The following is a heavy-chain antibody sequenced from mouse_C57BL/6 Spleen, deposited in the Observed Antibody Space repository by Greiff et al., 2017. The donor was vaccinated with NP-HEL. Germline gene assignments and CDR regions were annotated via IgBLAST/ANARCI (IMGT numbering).Heavy chain of an antibody. CDR3: ARRGYYDYDRRDYYAMDY. D-gene: IGHD2-4*01. CDR1: GYTFTSYW. V-gene: IGHV1-64*01. Sequence: QVQLQQPGAELVKPGASVKLSCKASGYTFTSYWMHWVKQRPGQGLEWIGMIHPNSGSTNYNEKFKSKATLTVDKSSSTAYMQLSSLTSEDSAVYYCARRGYYDYDRRDYYAMDYWGQGTSVTVSS. CDR2: IHPNSGST. J-gene: IGHJ4*01.